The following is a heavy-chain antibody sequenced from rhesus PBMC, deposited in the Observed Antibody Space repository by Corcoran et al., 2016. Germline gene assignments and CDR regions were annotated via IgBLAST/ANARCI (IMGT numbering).Heavy chain of an antibody. CDR1: GFTFNTYG. J-gene: IGHJ4*01. CDR3: TRFDY. V-gene: IGHV3-54*02. CDR2: ISSDGTRK. Sequence: EVQLVESGGGLVQPGGALRLSCAASGFTFNTYGLHGVRQAPGKGLDWVAVISSDGTRKSCADSVKDRFTISRDNSKNVLYLQMNNLKLDDTALYYCTRFDYWGRGVRVTVSS.